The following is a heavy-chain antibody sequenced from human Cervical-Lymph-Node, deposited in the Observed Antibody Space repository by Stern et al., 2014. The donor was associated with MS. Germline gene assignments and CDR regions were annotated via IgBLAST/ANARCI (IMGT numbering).Heavy chain of an antibody. V-gene: IGHV3-30-3*01. CDR3: ARDLEYVPAAMLTYYGMDV. CDR1: GFTFSSYA. CDR2: ISYDGSNK. J-gene: IGHJ6*02. D-gene: IGHD2-2*01. Sequence: QVQLVESGGGVVQPGRSLRLSCAASGFTFSSYAMHWVRQAPGKGLEWVAVISYDGSNKYYADSVKGRFTISRDNSKNTLYLQMNSLRAEDTAVYYCARDLEYVPAAMLTYYGMDVWGQGTTVTVSS.